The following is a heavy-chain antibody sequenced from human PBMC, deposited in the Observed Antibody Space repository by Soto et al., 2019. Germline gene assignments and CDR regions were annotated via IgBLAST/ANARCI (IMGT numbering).Heavy chain of an antibody. CDR2: IGTAGDT. D-gene: IGHD6-6*01. V-gene: IGHV3-13*01. CDR1: GFTFSGFD. CDR3: ARGQEVGARFFDS. J-gene: IGHJ4*02. Sequence: GGSLRLSCEASGFTFSGFDKHWVRQPTGKGLEWVSTIGTAGDTYYAVSVKGRFTISRDNAKNSLSLQMNSLRAGDTAVYFCARGQEVGARFFDSWGQGTQVTVYS.